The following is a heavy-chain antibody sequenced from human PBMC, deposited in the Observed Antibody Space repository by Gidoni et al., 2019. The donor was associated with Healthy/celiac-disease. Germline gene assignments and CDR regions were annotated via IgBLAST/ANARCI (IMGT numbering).Heavy chain of an antibody. CDR2: IIPIFGTA. V-gene: IGHV1-69*01. Sequence: QVQLVQSGAEVKKPGSSVKVSCKASGGTFSSYAISWVRQAPGQRLEWMGGIIPIFGTANYAQKFQGRVTITADESTSTAYMELSSLRSEDTAVYYCARCDCSGGSCYPYYGMDVWGQGTTVTVSS. CDR1: GGTFSSYA. D-gene: IGHD2-15*01. J-gene: IGHJ6*02. CDR3: ARCDCSGGSCYPYYGMDV.